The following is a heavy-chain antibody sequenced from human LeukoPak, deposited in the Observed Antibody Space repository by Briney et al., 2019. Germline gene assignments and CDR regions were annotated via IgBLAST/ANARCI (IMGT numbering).Heavy chain of an antibody. Sequence: SGGSLRLSCTASGFTFSTYEMNWVRQAPGKGLEWVSYISGSGYPIYYADSVKGRFTISRDNAKNSLYLQMNSLRAEDTAIYYCARVRGLEWLLKHLDSWGQRTLVTVSS. V-gene: IGHV3-48*03. D-gene: IGHD3-3*01. J-gene: IGHJ4*02. CDR3: ARVRGLEWLLKHLDS. CDR1: GFTFSTYE. CDR2: ISGSGYPI.